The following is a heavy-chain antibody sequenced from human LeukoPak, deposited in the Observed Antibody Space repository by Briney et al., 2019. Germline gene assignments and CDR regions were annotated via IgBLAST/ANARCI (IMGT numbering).Heavy chain of an antibody. CDR1: GFTFSSYW. CDR3: ASTYYYGSGSYYIYHYGMDV. Sequence: GGSLRLSCAASGFTFSSYWMHWVRQAPGKGLVWVSRINSDGSSTSYADSVKGRFTISRDNAKNTLYLQMNSLRAEDTAVYYCASTYYYGSGSYYIYHYGMDVWGKGTTVTVSS. V-gene: IGHV3-74*01. D-gene: IGHD3-10*01. CDR2: INSDGSST. J-gene: IGHJ6*04.